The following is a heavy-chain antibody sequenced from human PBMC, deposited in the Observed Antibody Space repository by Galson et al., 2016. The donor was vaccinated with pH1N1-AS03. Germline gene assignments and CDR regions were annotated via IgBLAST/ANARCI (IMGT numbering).Heavy chain of an antibody. CDR1: GFAFSRYW. D-gene: IGHD4-17*01. CDR2: LNPDGDYK. V-gene: IGHV3-7*01. J-gene: IGHJ4*02. Sequence: SLRLSCAASGFAFSRYWMSWVRQAPGKGLEWVANLNPDGDYKQYVDSVKGRLTISRDNTRNSLYLQMNSLRVEETAIYYCGPNPEYGEGAYWGQGALVTVSS. CDR3: GPNPEYGEGAY.